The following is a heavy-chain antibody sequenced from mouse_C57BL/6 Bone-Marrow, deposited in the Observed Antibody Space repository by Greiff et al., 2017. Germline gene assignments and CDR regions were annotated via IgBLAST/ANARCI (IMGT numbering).Heavy chain of an antibody. CDR3: ARTDYYGSSPLYYAMDY. CDR2: IYPGGGYT. V-gene: IGHV1-63*01. D-gene: IGHD1-1*01. J-gene: IGHJ4*01. Sequence: VQLQQSGAELVRPGTSVKMSCKASGYTFTNYWIGWAKQRPGHGLEWIGDIYPGGGYTNYNEKFKGKATLTADKSSSTAYMQFSSLTSEDSAIYYCARTDYYGSSPLYYAMDYWGQGTSVTVSS. CDR1: GYTFTNYW.